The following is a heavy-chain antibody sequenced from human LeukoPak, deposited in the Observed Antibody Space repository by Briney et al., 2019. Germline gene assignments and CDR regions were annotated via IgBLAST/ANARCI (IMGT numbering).Heavy chain of an antibody. CDR1: GFTVSSNY. D-gene: IGHD3-22*01. CDR3: ARDLSTRYSDTSGYSPSDY. V-gene: IGHV3-53*01. J-gene: IGHJ4*02. Sequence: PGGSLRLFCAASGFTVSSNYMSWVRQASAKGLEWVSVIYSGGSTYYSDSVKGRFTISRDNSKNTLYLQMNSLRAEDTAVYYCARDLSTRYSDTSGYSPSDYWGQGSLVTVSP. CDR2: IYSGGST.